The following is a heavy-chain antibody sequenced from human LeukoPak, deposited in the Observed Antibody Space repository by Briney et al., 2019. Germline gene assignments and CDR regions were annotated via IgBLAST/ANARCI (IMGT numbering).Heavy chain of an antibody. CDR1: GFTFSSYG. CDR3: AGSNWYGNSKFDP. J-gene: IGHJ5*02. V-gene: IGHV3-30*03. D-gene: IGHD6-13*01. CDR2: ISHDGSNK. Sequence: PGGSLRLSCAASGFTFSSYGMHWVRQTPGKGLEWMAVISHDGSNKYYADSVKGRFTISRDNSKNTLYLQMNSLRPEDTAVYYCAGSNWYGNSKFDPWGQGTLVTVSS.